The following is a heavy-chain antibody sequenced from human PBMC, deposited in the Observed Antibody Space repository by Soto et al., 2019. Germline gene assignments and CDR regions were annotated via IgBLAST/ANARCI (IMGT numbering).Heavy chain of an antibody. D-gene: IGHD5-12*01. CDR1: GFSYNSYA. CDR2: ISGGGGDT. V-gene: IGHV3-23*01. Sequence: EVQLLESGGGLVQPGGSLRLSCAASGFSYNSYALNWVRQAPGKGLEWVSSISGGGGDTSYADSVRGRFTISRDNSKNTLYLQMNSLRAEDTAVYYCAREGDGYNYPYFDYWGQGTLVTVSS. J-gene: IGHJ4*02. CDR3: AREGDGYNYPYFDY.